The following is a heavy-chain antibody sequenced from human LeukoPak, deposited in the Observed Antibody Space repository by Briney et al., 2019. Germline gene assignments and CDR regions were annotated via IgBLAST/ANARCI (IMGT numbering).Heavy chain of an antibody. CDR1: GFSFGSYG. J-gene: IGHJ3*02. Sequence: PGGSLRLSCAASGFSFGSYGMHWVRQAPGKGLEWVAVISHEGSAKYHADSVKGRFTVSRDNSKNMVYLQMNSLRAEDTAVYYCARVNPQRPDCSSTSCFVDAFDIWGQGTMVTVSS. D-gene: IGHD2-2*01. CDR2: ISHEGSAK. V-gene: IGHV3-30*03. CDR3: ARVNPQRPDCSSTSCFVDAFDI.